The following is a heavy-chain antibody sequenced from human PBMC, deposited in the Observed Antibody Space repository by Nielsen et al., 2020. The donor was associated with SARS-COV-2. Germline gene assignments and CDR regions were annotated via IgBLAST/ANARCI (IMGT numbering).Heavy chain of an antibody. Sequence: VKVSCKASGFTFTSSAVQWVRQARGQRLEWIGWIVVGSGNTNYAQKFQERVTITRDMSTSTAYMELSSLRSEDTAVYYCAAGWIQLWFWSMDVWGQGTTVTVSS. CDR3: AAGWIQLWFWSMDV. J-gene: IGHJ6*02. CDR1: GFTFTSSA. CDR2: IVVGSGNT. D-gene: IGHD5-18*01. V-gene: IGHV1-58*01.